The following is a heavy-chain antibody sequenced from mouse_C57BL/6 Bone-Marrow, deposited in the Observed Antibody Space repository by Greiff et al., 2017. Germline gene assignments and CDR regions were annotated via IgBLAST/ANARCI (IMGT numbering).Heavy chain of an antibody. CDR2: IYPRSGNT. J-gene: IGHJ1*03. CDR1: GYTFTSYG. D-gene: IGHD1-1*01. V-gene: IGHV1-81*01. CDR3: AREGYYYGSLVV. Sequence: QVQLQQSGAELARPGASVKLSCKASGYTFTSYGISWVKQRTGQGLEWIGEIYPRSGNTYYNEKFKGKATLTADKSSSTAYMELRSRTSEDSAVYFCAREGYYYGSLVVWGTGTTVTVSS.